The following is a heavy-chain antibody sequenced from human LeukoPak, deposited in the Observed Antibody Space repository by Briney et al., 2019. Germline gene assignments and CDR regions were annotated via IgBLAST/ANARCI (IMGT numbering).Heavy chain of an antibody. CDR3: AREGRGPAGYYYGMDV. CDR2: ISSSSSYI. V-gene: IGHV3-21*01. CDR1: GFTFSSYA. J-gene: IGHJ6*02. Sequence: GGSLRLSCAASGFTFSSYAMNWVRQAPGKGLEWVSSISSSSSYIYYADSVKGRFTISRDNAKNSLYLQMNSLRAEDTAVYYCAREGRGPAGYYYGMDVWGQGTTVTVSS. D-gene: IGHD2-15*01.